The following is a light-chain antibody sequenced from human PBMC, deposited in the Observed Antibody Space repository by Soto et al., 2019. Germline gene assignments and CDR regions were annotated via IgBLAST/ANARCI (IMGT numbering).Light chain of an antibody. CDR2: EVN. CDR1: SSDVGGYNY. CDR3: TSYAGGNNV. Sequence: QPVLTQPPSASGSPGQSVTISCTGTSSDVGGYNYVSWYQQYPGKVPKLMVYEVNNRPSGVPDRFSGSKSGNTASLTVSGLQAEDGADYYCTSYAGGNNVFGTGTKLNVL. V-gene: IGLV2-8*01. J-gene: IGLJ1*01.